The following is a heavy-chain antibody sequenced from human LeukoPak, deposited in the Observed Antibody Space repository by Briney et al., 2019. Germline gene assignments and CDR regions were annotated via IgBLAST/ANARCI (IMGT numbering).Heavy chain of an antibody. CDR3: ARRPSGYDYSHFDS. Sequence: SETLSLTCTVSGGSISSSRYYWGWIRQPPGKGLEWIGSIYYSGRTYYNPSLKSRVTISVDTSKNQFSLKLSSVTAADTAVYYCARRPSGYDYSHFDSWGQGTLVTVSS. CDR1: GGSISSSRYY. J-gene: IGHJ4*02. V-gene: IGHV4-39*01. CDR2: IYYSGRT. D-gene: IGHD5-12*01.